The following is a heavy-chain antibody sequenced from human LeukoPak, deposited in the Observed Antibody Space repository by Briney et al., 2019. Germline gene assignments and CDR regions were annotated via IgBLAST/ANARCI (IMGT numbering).Heavy chain of an antibody. CDR1: GGSVSGYY. CDR3: ARGPVTADAFDI. Sequence: KPSETLSHTCAVYGGSVSGYYWSWIHHLPGQRLEWIGEINHSGSTNYNPPLKSRVTISVDTSKNQFSLKLSSVTAADTAVYYCARGPVTADAFDIWGQGTMVTVSS. D-gene: IGHD4-17*01. CDR2: INHSGST. J-gene: IGHJ3*02. V-gene: IGHV4-34*01.